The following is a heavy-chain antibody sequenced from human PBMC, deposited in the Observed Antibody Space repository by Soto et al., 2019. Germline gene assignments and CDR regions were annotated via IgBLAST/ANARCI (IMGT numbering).Heavy chain of an antibody. CDR1: GYTFTSYG. Sequence: QVPLVQSGAEVKKPGASVKVSCKASGYTFTSYGISWVRQAPGQGLEWMGWISAYNGNTNYAQKLRGRVTMTTDTSTSTAYMELRSLRSDDTAVYYCARDLADGCSGGSCYSDYWGQGTLVTVSS. CDR2: ISAYNGNT. V-gene: IGHV1-18*01. J-gene: IGHJ4*02. D-gene: IGHD2-15*01. CDR3: ARDLADGCSGGSCYSDY.